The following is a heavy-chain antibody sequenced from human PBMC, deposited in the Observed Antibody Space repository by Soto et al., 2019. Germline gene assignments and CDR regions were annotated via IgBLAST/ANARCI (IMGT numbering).Heavy chain of an antibody. Sequence: QVQLQQWGAGLLKPSETLSLTCAVYGGSFSGYQWSWIRQTPGKGLEWIGEINDSGNINYNPSLKSRLTNFLDTPKKQISLKLSSVTAAASAVYYCARGLILWFGELSRRGGYYYYMDVWGKGTTVTVSS. V-gene: IGHV4-34*01. CDR1: GGSFSGYQ. CDR3: ARGLILWFGELSRRGGYYYYMDV. J-gene: IGHJ6*03. CDR2: INDSGNI. D-gene: IGHD3-10*01.